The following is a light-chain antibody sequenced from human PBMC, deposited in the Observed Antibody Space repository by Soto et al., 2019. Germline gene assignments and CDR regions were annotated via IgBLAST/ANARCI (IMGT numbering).Light chain of an antibody. V-gene: IGKV3-20*01. J-gene: IGKJ4*01. CDR1: QSVTANY. CDR2: GAS. Sequence: VLTQSPGTLSLSPGDGATLSCRASQSVTANYLAWYQQKPGQAPRLLIYGASSRATGIPDRFSGSGSGTDFTLTITRLEPEDFAVYFCQQYGSSPLTFGGGTKVEIK. CDR3: QQYGSSPLT.